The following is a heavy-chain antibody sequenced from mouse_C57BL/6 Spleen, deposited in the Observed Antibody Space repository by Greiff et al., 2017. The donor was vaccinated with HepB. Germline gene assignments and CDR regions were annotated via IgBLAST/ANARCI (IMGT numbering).Heavy chain of an antibody. V-gene: IGHV1-18*01. Sequence: VQLQQSGPELVKPGASVKIPCKASGYTFTDYNMDWVKQSHGKSLEWIGDINPNNGGTIYNQKFKGKATLTVDKSSSTAYMALRSLTSEDTAVYYCARSGWLLRNYYAMDYWGQGTSVTVSS. D-gene: IGHD2-3*01. CDR3: ARSGWLLRNYYAMDY. CDR2: INPNNGGT. CDR1: GYTFTDYN. J-gene: IGHJ4*01.